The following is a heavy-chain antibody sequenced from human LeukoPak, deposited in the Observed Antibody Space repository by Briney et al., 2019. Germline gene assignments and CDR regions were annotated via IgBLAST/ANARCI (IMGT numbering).Heavy chain of an antibody. D-gene: IGHD2-21*01. CDR1: GFTFSSYA. V-gene: IGHV3-30*04. CDR3: ASRLFRTTNFDY. J-gene: IGHJ4*02. CDR2: ISYDGSNK. Sequence: PGGSLRLSCAASGFTFSSYAMHWVRQAPGKGLEWVAVISYDGSNKYYADSVKGRFTISRDNSKNTLYLQMNSLRAEDTAVYYCASRLFRTTNFDYWGQGTLVTVSS.